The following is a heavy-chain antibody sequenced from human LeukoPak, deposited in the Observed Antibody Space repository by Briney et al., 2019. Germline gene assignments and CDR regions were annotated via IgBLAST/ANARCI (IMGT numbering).Heavy chain of an antibody. CDR1: GVSISSSNW. J-gene: IGHJ4*02. Sequence: PSGTLSLTCAVSGVSISSSNWWSWVRRPPGKGLEWIGEIYHSGSTNYNPSLKSRVTISVDTAKNQFALKLTSVTAADTAVYYCARGGLVDYWGQGTLVTVSA. D-gene: IGHD6-19*01. CDR3: ARGGLVDY. V-gene: IGHV4-4*02. CDR2: IYHSGST.